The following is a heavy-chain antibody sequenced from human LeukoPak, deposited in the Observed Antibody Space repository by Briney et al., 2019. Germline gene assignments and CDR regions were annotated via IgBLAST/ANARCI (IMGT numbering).Heavy chain of an antibody. D-gene: IGHD3-3*01. J-gene: IGHJ4*02. Sequence: SETLSLTCTVSGGSISSSSYYWGWIRQPPGKGLEWIGSIYYSGSTYYNPSLKSRVTISVDTSKNQFSLKLSSVTAADTAVYYCASGGYDFWSGYYAPFDYWGQGTLVTVSS. CDR2: IYYSGST. CDR1: GGSISSSSYY. V-gene: IGHV4-39*07. CDR3: ASGGYDFWSGYYAPFDY.